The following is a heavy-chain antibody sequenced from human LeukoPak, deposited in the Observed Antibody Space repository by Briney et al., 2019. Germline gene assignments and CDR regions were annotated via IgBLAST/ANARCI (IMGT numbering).Heavy chain of an antibody. J-gene: IGHJ5*02. V-gene: IGHV4-4*08. CDR2: IYTSGST. CDR1: GGSISSYY. D-gene: IGHD3-10*01. CDR3: ARGLGEDWFDP. Sequence: SETLSLTCTVSGGSISSYYLSWVRQPPGKGLEWIGYIYTSGSTNYNPSLKSRVTISVDTSKNQFSLKLSSVTAADTAVYYCARGLGEDWFDPWGQGTLVTVSS.